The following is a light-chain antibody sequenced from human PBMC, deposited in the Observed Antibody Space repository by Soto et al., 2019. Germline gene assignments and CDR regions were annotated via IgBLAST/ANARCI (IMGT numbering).Light chain of an antibody. V-gene: IGKV3-20*01. CDR1: QSVSSS. J-gene: IGKJ5*01. Sequence: EIELTQSPATLSLSPGERATLSCRASQSVSSSLAWYQQKHGQAPRLLISDTSNRATGIPARFSGSGSGTDFTPTIAGLEPADSGMYYCQQYSGSPITFGQGTRLEIK. CDR2: DTS. CDR3: QQYSGSPIT.